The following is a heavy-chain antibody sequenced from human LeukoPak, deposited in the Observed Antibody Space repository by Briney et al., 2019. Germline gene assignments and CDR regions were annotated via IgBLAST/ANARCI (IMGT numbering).Heavy chain of an antibody. CDR2: MYYSGST. CDR1: GGSISSFY. D-gene: IGHD3-22*01. J-gene: IGHJ4*02. Sequence: SETLSLTCTVSGGSISSFYWSWIRQPPGKGLEWIGYMYYSGSTNYNPSLKSRVTISVDTSKTQFSLKLSSVTAADTAVYYCAGGRWDSSGYYFVDYWGQGTLVTVSS. CDR3: AGGRWDSSGYYFVDY. V-gene: IGHV4-59*01.